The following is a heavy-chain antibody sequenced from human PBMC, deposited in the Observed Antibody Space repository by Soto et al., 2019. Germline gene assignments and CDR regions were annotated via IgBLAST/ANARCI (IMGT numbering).Heavy chain of an antibody. CDR1: GGSISSGGDY. CDR3: ARDRVDGIFGVVIPSGPGAFDI. CDR2: IYYSGST. V-gene: IGHV4-31*03. Sequence: TLKTLSLTCTVSGGSISSGGDYWSWIRQHPGKGLEWIGYIYYSGSTYYNPSLKSRVTISVDTSKNQFSLKLSSVTAADTAVYYCARDRVDGIFGVVIPSGPGAFDIWGQGTMVTVSS. J-gene: IGHJ3*02. D-gene: IGHD3-3*01.